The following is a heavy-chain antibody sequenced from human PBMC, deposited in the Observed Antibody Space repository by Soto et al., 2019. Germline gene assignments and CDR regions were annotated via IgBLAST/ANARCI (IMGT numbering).Heavy chain of an antibody. CDR1: GYTFSNYG. CDR3: ASDRGGRVNALDI. V-gene: IGHV1-18*01. CDR2: ISPYSGHT. Sequence: QVQLVQSGAELKKPGASVKVSCKASGYTFSNYGISWVRQAPGQGLEWVGWISPYSGHTSYALRLQGRVIMTMDTSTSTVYMELRSLRSDATAVYYCASDRGGRVNALDIWGQGTMVTVSS. J-gene: IGHJ3*02. D-gene: IGHD3-10*01.